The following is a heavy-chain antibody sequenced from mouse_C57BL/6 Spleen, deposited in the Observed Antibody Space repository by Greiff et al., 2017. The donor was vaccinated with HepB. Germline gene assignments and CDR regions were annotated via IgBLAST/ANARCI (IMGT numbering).Heavy chain of an antibody. V-gene: IGHV1-4*01. D-gene: IGHD2-2*01. CDR1: GYTFTSYT. Sequence: VMLVESGAELARPGASVKMSCKASGYTFTSYTMHWVKQRPGQGLEWIGYINPSSGYTKYNQKFKDKATLTADKSSSTAYMQLSSLTSEDSAVYYCARGYDYFDYWGQGTTLTVSS. CDR2: INPSSGYT. J-gene: IGHJ2*01. CDR3: ARGYDYFDY.